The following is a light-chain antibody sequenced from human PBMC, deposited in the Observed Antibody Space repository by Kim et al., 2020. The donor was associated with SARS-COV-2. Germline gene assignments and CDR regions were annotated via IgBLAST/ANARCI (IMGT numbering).Light chain of an antibody. Sequence: LSPRDSDIRSWRASQSVSSNLARYQLKPGQAARLVIYDAANRAPGIPARFSGSGDGTDFSLTMSSLEFEDSAVYYCQQRSDWPITFGQGTRLEIK. CDR2: DAA. CDR3: QQRSDWPIT. V-gene: IGKV3-11*01. J-gene: IGKJ5*01. CDR1: QSVSSN.